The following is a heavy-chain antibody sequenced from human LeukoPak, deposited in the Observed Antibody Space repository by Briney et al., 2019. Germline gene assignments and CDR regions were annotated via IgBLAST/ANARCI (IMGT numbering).Heavy chain of an antibody. J-gene: IGHJ5*02. CDR3: AREGQATGWFDP. CDR1: GGSISSGDYY. V-gene: IGHV4-30-4*08. Sequence: PQTLSLTCTVSGGSISSGDYYWSWIRQPPGKGLEWIGYVYYSGSTYYNPSLKSRVTISVDTSKNQFSLKLSSVTAADTAVYYCAREGQATGWFDPWGQGTLVTVSS. CDR2: VYYSGST.